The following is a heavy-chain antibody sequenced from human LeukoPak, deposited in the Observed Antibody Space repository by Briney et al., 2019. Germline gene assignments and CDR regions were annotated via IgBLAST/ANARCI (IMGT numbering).Heavy chain of an antibody. CDR3: ARMEQWLPRDAFDI. D-gene: IGHD6-19*01. V-gene: IGHV4-34*01. J-gene: IGHJ3*02. CDR2: INHSGST. CDR1: GGSFSGYY. Sequence: SETLSLTCAVYGGSFSGYYWSWIRQPPGKGLEWIGEINHSGSTNYNPSLKSRVTISVDMSKNQFSLKLSPVTAAVTAVYYCARMEQWLPRDAFDIWGQGTMVTVSS.